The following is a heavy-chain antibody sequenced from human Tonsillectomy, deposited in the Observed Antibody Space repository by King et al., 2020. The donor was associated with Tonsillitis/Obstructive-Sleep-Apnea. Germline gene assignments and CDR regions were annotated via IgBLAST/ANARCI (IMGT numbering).Heavy chain of an antibody. Sequence: VQLQQWGAGLLKPSETLSVTCAVYGVSFSGYYWSWIRQPPGKGLEWIGEINHSGSTNYNPSLKSRVTISLDMSKNQFSLKLTSVTAADTAVYYCARLDIAVVPAAMSDAFDIWGQGTMVSVSS. J-gene: IGHJ3*02. D-gene: IGHD2-2*03. CDR2: INHSGST. CDR1: GVSFSGYY. CDR3: ARLDIAVVPAAMSDAFDI. V-gene: IGHV4-34*01.